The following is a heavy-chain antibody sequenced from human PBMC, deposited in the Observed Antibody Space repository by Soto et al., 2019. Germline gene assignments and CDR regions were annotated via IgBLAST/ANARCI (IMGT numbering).Heavy chain of an antibody. CDR1: GYTFTSDG. J-gene: IGHJ5*02. V-gene: IGHV1-18*01. CDR2: FNADNGNT. D-gene: IGHD2-2*01. Sequence: ASVKVSGKASGYTFTSDGISGERHAPGHGLQWMGWFNADNGNTNYAQKLRGRVTMTTDTSTSIAYMELWSLRSDDTAVYYCARDMVVVPAAICWFDPWGQRTLVTVSS. CDR3: ARDMVVVPAAICWFDP.